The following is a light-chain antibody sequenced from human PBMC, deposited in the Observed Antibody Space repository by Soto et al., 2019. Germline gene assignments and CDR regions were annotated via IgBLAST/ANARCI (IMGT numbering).Light chain of an antibody. V-gene: IGKV1-39*01. J-gene: IGKJ2*01. CDR3: QQSYSSPQMYT. Sequence: DIQMTQYPSSLSASVGDRVTITCRASQTIISSLNWYQQQPGKAPDLLIYAASNLHSGVPSGFSGSGSESDFTLTISSLQPGDFATYYCQQSYSSPQMYTFGQGPRLELK. CDR1: QTIISS. CDR2: AAS.